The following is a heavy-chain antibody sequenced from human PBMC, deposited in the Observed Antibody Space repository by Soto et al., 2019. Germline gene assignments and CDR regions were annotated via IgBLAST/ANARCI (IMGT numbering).Heavy chain of an antibody. Sequence: QLQLQESGSGLVKPSQTLSLTCAVSGGSISSGGYSWNWIRQPPGKGLEWIGYIYHSGSTYYNPSLKTRVTISVDTSKNQFSLKLSSVTAADTAVYYCASSHAGAHITAAVHWGQGTLVIVSS. J-gene: IGHJ4*02. CDR2: IYHSGST. CDR1: GGSISSGGYS. D-gene: IGHD6-13*01. V-gene: IGHV4-30-2*01. CDR3: ASSHAGAHITAAVH.